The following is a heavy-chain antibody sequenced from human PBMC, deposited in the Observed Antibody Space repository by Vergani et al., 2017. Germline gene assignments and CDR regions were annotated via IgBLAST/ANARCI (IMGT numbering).Heavy chain of an antibody. Sequence: EVQLLESGGGLVQPGGSLRLSCAASGFTFSSYAMSWVRQAPGKGLEWVSAISGSGGSTYYADSVKGRFTISRDNSKNTLYLQMNSLRAEDTAVYYCAYSSGYYCDYFDWWGQGTLVTVSS. CDR3: AYSSGYYCDYFDW. D-gene: IGHD3-22*01. CDR2: ISGSGGST. CDR1: GFTFSSYA. V-gene: IGHV3-23*01. J-gene: IGHJ4*02.